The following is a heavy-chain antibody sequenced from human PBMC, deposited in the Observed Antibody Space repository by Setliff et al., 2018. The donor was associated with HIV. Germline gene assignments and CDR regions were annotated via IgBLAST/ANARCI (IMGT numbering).Heavy chain of an antibody. CDR3: GRFQAWQLVRGYYYYLDV. Sequence: PSETLSLTCTVSGGSISSYYWSWIRQPAGKGLEWIGRIYPSGSTNYNPSIKSRVTMSVDMSKNQLSLKVTSVTAADTAVYYCGRFQAWQLVRGYYYYLDVWGRGATVTVSS. J-gene: IGHJ6*03. CDR1: GGSISSYY. CDR2: IYPSGST. D-gene: IGHD6-6*01. V-gene: IGHV4-4*07.